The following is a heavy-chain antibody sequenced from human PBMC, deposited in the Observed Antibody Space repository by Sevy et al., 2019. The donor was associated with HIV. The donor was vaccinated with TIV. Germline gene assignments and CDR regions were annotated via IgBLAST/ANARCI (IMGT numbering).Heavy chain of an antibody. D-gene: IGHD3-22*01. J-gene: IGHJ3*02. CDR2: ISGSGGST. Sequence: GGSLRLSCAASGFTFSSYAMSWVRQAPGKGLEWVSAISGSGGSTYYADSVKGRFTISRDNSKNTLYLQMNSLRAEDTAVYYCAKDISTDYYDSSGYYSHDAFDIWGQGTMVTVSS. V-gene: IGHV3-23*01. CDR3: AKDISTDYYDSSGYYSHDAFDI. CDR1: GFTFSSYA.